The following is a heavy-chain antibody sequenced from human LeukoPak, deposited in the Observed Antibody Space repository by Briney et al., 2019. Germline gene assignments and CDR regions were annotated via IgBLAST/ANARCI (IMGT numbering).Heavy chain of an antibody. CDR2: INPNSGGT. D-gene: IGHD3-22*01. CDR1: GYTFTGYY. V-gene: IGHV1-2*02. Sequence: SVKVSCKASGYTFTGYYMHWVRQAPGQGLEWMGWINPNSGGTNYTQKFQGRVTMTRDTSISTAYMELSGLRSDDTAVYYCARDHGYDSSGYYYPKYYFDYWGQGTLVTVSS. J-gene: IGHJ4*02. CDR3: ARDHGYDSSGYYYPKYYFDY.